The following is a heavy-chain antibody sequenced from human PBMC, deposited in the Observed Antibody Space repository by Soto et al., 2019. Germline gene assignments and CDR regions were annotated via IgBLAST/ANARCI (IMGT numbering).Heavy chain of an antibody. CDR1: GDSVSSNSAA. CDR3: VREGGNHPDYYYCYCGMDD. J-gene: IGHJ6*02. Sequence: SQTLSLTCAISGDSVSSNSAAWNWIRQSPSRGLEWLGRTYYRSKWYNDYAVPVKSRITINPDTSKNQFSLQLNSVTTEDTAVYYCVREGGNHPDYYYCYCGMDDWGQGTTVTV. CDR2: TYYRSKWYN. V-gene: IGHV6-1*01. D-gene: IGHD3-16*01.